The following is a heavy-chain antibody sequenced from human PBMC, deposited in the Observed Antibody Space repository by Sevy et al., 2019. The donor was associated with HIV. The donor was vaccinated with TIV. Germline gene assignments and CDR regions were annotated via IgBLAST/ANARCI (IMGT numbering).Heavy chain of an antibody. Sequence: GGSLRLSCAASGFTFNSFAMGWVRQAPGKGLDWISVISGTGDYTYYADSVKGRFTIPRDNSKNTRFRQMNSLRAEDTAIFYCAKKMGGGSGMAFLVDFWGQGTLVTVSS. CDR3: AKKMGGGSGMAFLVDF. J-gene: IGHJ4*02. V-gene: IGHV3-23*01. D-gene: IGHD5-18*01. CDR2: ISGTGDYT. CDR1: GFTFNSFA.